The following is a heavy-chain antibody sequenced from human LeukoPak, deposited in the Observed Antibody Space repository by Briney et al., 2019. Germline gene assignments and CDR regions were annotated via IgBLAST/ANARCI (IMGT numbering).Heavy chain of an antibody. D-gene: IGHD3-9*01. V-gene: IGHV3-30*18. CDR2: ISYDGSNK. CDR3: AKDAGILRYFDWYLEF. CDR1: GSTFSSYA. J-gene: IGHJ4*02. Sequence: PGRSLRLSCAASGSTFSSYAMNWVRQAPGKGLEWVAVISYDGSNKYYGDSVKGRFTISRDNSKNTLYLQMDSLRAEDTAVYYCAKDAGILRYFDWYLEFWGQGSLVTVSS.